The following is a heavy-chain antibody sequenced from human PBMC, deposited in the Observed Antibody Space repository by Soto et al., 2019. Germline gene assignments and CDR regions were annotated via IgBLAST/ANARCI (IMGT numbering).Heavy chain of an antibody. CDR1: GYTFTSYG. CDR3: ARVNLRGGYDYYYYGMDV. Sequence: VASVKVSCKASGYTFTSYGISWVRQAPGQGLEWMGWISAYNGNTNYAQKLQGRVTMTTDTSTSTAYMELRSLRSDDTAVYYCARVNLRGGYDYYYYGMDVWGQGTTVTVSS. D-gene: IGHD5-12*01. V-gene: IGHV1-18*04. J-gene: IGHJ6*02. CDR2: ISAYNGNT.